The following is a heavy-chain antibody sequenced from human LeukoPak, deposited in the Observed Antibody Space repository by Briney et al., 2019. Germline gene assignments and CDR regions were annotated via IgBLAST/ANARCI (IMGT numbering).Heavy chain of an antibody. D-gene: IGHD2-21*01. Sequence: GGTLRLFCAASGFTFSHFWMSWVRQAPGKGLEWVANINEHGNQKYYVDSLDGRFTISRDNAKNSLFLQMDSLKDEDTAVYYCARDRDFARDYWGQGALVTVSS. V-gene: IGHV3-7*01. CDR1: GFTFSHFW. CDR2: INEHGNQK. J-gene: IGHJ4*02. CDR3: ARDRDFARDY.